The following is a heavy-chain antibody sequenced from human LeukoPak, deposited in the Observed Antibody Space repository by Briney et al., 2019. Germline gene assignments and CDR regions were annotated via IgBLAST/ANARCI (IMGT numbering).Heavy chain of an antibody. D-gene: IGHD3-22*01. CDR3: AREGNYYDSSGHFRSYYYYGMDV. CDR1: GFTVSSNY. J-gene: IGHJ6*02. CDR2: IYSGGST. V-gene: IGHV3-66*01. Sequence: GGSLRLSCAASGFTVSSNYMSWVRQAPGKGLEWVSVIYSGGSTYYADSVKGRFTNSRDNSKNTLYLQMNSLRAEDTAVYYCAREGNYYDSSGHFRSYYYYGMDVWGQGTTVTVSS.